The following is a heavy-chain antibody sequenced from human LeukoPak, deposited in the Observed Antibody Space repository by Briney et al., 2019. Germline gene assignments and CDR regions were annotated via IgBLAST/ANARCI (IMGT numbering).Heavy chain of an antibody. CDR3: VRRISGSYYSD. Sequence: RGSLRLSCAASGFTFSTYWMSWVRQAPGKGLEWVANIKQDGSEKYYVDSVKGRFTISRDNAENSLYLQMNSLRVEDTALYYCVRRISGSYYSDWGQGTLVTVSS. CDR1: GFTFSTYW. D-gene: IGHD1-26*01. J-gene: IGHJ4*02. V-gene: IGHV3-7*04. CDR2: IKQDGSEK.